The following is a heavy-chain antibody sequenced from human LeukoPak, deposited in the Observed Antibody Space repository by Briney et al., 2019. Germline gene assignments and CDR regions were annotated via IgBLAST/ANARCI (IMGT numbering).Heavy chain of an antibody. D-gene: IGHD4-11*01. J-gene: IGHJ4*02. Sequence: GASVKVSCKASGYTFTSYDINWVRQATGQGLEWMGWISAYNGNTNYAQKLQGRVTMTTDTSTSTAYMELRSLRSDDTAVYYCARVRLGQGLGYWGQGTLVTVSS. V-gene: IGHV1-18*01. CDR1: GYTFTSYD. CDR3: ARVRLGQGLGY. CDR2: ISAYNGNT.